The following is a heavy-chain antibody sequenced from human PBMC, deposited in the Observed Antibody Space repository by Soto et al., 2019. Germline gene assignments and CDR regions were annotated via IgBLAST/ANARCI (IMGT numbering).Heavy chain of an antibody. J-gene: IGHJ6*03. CDR3: ARGPYYDFWSGYLYYYYYYMDV. Sequence: ASVPVSCTASGCTFSSYCISWVRQAPGQGLEWMGGILCYNGNTNYAQKLQRRVTMTTDTSTTTAYMELRSLRSDDTAVYYCARGPYYDFWSGYLYYYYYYMDVWGKGTTVTVSS. CDR1: GCTFSSYC. D-gene: IGHD3-3*01. V-gene: IGHV1-18*01. CDR2: ILCYNGNT.